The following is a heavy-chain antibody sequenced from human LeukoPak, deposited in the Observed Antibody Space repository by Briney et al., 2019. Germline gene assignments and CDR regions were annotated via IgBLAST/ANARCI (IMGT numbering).Heavy chain of an antibody. Sequence: SETLSLTCTVSGASISSGGYYWSWIRQPPGKGLEWIAYIYHSGSTYYNPSLKSRVTISVDRSKNQFSLKLSSVTAADTAVYYCARASTTGTTEDAFDIWGQGTMVTVSS. J-gene: IGHJ3*02. CDR2: IYHSGST. CDR3: ARASTTGTTEDAFDI. D-gene: IGHD1-1*01. CDR1: GASISSGGYY. V-gene: IGHV4-30-2*01.